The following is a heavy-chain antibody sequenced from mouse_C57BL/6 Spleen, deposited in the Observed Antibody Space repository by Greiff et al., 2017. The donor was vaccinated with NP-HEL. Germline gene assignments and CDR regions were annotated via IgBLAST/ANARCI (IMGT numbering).Heavy chain of an antibody. CDR2: ISDGGSYT. CDR3: ARGKPLDSSGYGY. V-gene: IGHV5-4*03. CDR1: GFTFSSYA. J-gene: IGHJ2*01. D-gene: IGHD3-2*02. Sequence: EVKLMESGGGLVKPGGSLKLSCAASGFTFSSYAMSWVRQTPEKRLEWVATISDGGSYTYYPDNVKGRFTISRDNAKNNLYLQMSHLKSEDTAMYYCARGKPLDSSGYGYWGQGTTLTVSS.